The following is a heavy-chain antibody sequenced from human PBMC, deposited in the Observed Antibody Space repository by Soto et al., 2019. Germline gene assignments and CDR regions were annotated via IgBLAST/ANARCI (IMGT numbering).Heavy chain of an antibody. D-gene: IGHD3-3*01. J-gene: IGHJ6*02. V-gene: IGHV3-23*01. CDR3: AKSNYDFWSGYYPIYGMDV. CDR2: ISGSGGST. Sequence: VGSLRLSCAASGFTFSSYAMSWVRQAPGKGLEWVSAISGSGGSTYYADSVKGRLTISRDNSKNTLYLQMNSLRAEDTAVYYCAKSNYDFWSGYYPIYGMDVWGQGTTVTVSS. CDR1: GFTFSSYA.